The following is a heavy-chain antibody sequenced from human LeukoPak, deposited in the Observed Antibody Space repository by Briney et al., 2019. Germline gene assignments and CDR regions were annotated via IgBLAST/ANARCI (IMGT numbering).Heavy chain of an antibody. CDR3: ARDKDYFDSGGAFDI. CDR2: IYYSGST. CDR1: GGSISSYY. V-gene: IGHV4-59*01. Sequence: KPSETLSLTCTVSGGSISSYYWSWIPQPPRKGLEWVGYIYYSGSTNYNPSLKSRVTMSVDTFKNQFSLKLSSVTAADTAVYYCARDKDYFDSGGAFDIWGQGTMVAVSS. J-gene: IGHJ3*02. D-gene: IGHD3-22*01.